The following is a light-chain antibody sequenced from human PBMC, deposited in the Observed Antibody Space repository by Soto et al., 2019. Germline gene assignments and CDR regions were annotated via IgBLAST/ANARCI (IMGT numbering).Light chain of an antibody. CDR1: HSVASTY. V-gene: IGKV3-20*01. CDR2: GAS. CDR3: QQYGRSSFT. Sequence: EIVLTQSPATLSLSPGEGATLSCRASHSVASTYLAWYQQKPGLAPRLIIYGASNRASGTPDRFSGGGSGTDFTLPISRLEPEDFAVYYCQQYGRSSFTFGQGTKLEIK. J-gene: IGKJ2*01.